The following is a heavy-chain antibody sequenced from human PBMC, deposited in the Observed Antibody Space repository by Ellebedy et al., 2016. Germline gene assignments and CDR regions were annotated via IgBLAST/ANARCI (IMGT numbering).Heavy chain of an antibody. CDR1: GFTFTNYV. D-gene: IGHD3-10*01. CDR2: ISDSGGNA. Sequence: GESLKISCAASGFTFTNYVMNWVRQAPGKGLEWVSSISDSGGNAFYADSVKGRFTISRDNSKNTLSLQMNGLRAEDTALYYCAKGWSDRNWFGDFWGQGTLVTVSS. V-gene: IGHV3-23*01. J-gene: IGHJ4*02. CDR3: AKGWSDRNWFGDF.